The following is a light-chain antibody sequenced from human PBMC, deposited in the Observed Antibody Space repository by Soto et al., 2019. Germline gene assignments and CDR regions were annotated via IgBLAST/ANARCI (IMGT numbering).Light chain of an antibody. V-gene: IGKV1D-13*01. Sequence: AIQLTQSPSSLSASVGDRVTITCRASQGISSALAWYQQKPGKAPNLLIYDVYSLESGVPSRFSGSGSGTDFTLTISSLQPEDFATYFCQQFNNYPLTFGGGTKVDIK. CDR3: QQFNNYPLT. CDR1: QGISSA. J-gene: IGKJ4*01. CDR2: DVY.